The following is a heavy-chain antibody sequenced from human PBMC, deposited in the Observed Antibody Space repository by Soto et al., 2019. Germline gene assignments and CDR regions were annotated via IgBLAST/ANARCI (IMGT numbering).Heavy chain of an antibody. Sequence: PSENLSLTCTVSGGSISSSSYYWGWIRQPPGKGLEWIGSIYYSGSTYYNPSLKSRVTISVDTSKNQCSLKLSSVTAADTAVYYCARTQYYYDSSGHVITYYFGYWGQGTLVTVSS. J-gene: IGHJ4*02. CDR1: GGSISSSSYY. D-gene: IGHD3-22*01. V-gene: IGHV4-39*01. CDR3: ARTQYYYDSSGHVITYYFGY. CDR2: IYYSGST.